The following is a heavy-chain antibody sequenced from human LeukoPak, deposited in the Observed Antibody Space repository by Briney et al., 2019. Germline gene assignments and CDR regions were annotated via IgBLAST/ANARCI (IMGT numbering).Heavy chain of an antibody. V-gene: IGHV3-23*01. CDR1: GFTFSNYD. Sequence: GGSLRLSCAASGFTFSNYDMTWVRQAPGKGLKWVSVISGSGGNTYYADSVKGRFTISRDNSKNTLYLQMNSLRGEDTAIYYCAKDRMSTAYAFDIWGQGTMGTVSS. D-gene: IGHD2-15*01. CDR2: ISGSGGNT. J-gene: IGHJ3*02. CDR3: AKDRMSTAYAFDI.